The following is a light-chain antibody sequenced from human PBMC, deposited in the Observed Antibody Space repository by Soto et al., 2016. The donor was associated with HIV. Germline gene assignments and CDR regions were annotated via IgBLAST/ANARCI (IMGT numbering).Light chain of an antibody. J-gene: IGLJ2*01. CDR2: DDT. CDR3: QVWDSSGDYVV. Sequence: SYVLTQPPSISVAPGKTATITCGGDNIRRKSVNWYQQKPGQAPVLVVYDDTDRPSGIPGRFSGSNSGNAATLTITKVEFGDEADYYCQVWDSSGDYVVFGGGTKVTVL. V-gene: IGLV3-21*03. CDR1: NIRRKS.